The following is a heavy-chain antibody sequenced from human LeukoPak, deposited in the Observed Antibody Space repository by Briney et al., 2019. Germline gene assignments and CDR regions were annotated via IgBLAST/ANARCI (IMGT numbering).Heavy chain of an antibody. CDR1: GFTFSSYG. D-gene: IGHD1-26*01. V-gene: IGHV3-23*01. J-gene: IGHJ4*02. CDR3: VRGGSPPTSTWSLDE. CDR2: ISGSGGST. Sequence: GGTLRLSRAASGFTFSSYGMSWVRQAPGKGLEWVSAISGSGGSTYYADSVKGRSTISRDNSKNTVSLQMDNLRIEDTAVYYCVRGGSPPTSTWSLDEWGQGTLVSVSS.